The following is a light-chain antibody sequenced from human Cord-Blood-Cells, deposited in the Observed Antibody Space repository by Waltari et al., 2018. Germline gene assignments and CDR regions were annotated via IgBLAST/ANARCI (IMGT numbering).Light chain of an antibody. J-gene: IGLJ3*02. Sequence: QSALTQPASVSGSPGQSITISCTGTSSDVGGYNYVSWYQQHPGKAPKLMIYDVSKRPSGVSNRFSGSKSGSTASLTISGLQAEDEADYYCSSYTSSSTWVFGGGTKVTVL. CDR3: SSYTSSSTWV. V-gene: IGLV2-14*01. CDR1: SSDVGGYNY. CDR2: DVS.